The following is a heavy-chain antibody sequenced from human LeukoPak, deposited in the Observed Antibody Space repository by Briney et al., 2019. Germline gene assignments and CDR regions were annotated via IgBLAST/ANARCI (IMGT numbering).Heavy chain of an antibody. CDR1: GFTFDDYG. CDR2: INWSGGST. CDR3: ARGLLSSSYDFWSGYYGTFDI. Sequence: GGSLRLSCAASGFTFDDYGMSWVRQAPGKGLEWVSGINWSGGSTGYADSVKGRFTISRDNAKNSLYLQMNSLRAEDTAVYYCARGLLSSSYDFWSGYYGTFDIWGQGTMVTVSS. V-gene: IGHV3-20*04. J-gene: IGHJ3*02. D-gene: IGHD3-3*01.